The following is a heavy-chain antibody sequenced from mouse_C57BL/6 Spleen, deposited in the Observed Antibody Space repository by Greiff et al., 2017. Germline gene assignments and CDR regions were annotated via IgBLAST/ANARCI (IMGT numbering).Heavy chain of an antibody. D-gene: IGHD4-1*01. CDR2: IYPGSGST. CDR3: ARSGGNWDEDY. Sequence: QVQLQQPGAELVKPGASVKMSCKASGYTFTSYWITWVKQRPGQGLEWIGDIYPGSGSTNYNEKLKSKATLTVDTSPSTAYMQLSSLTSEEAAVYYCARSGGNWDEDYWGQGTTLTVSS. J-gene: IGHJ2*01. CDR1: GYTFTSYW. V-gene: IGHV1-55*01.